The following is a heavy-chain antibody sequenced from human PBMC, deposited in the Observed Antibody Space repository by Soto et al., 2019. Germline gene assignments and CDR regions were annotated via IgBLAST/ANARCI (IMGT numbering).Heavy chain of an antibody. J-gene: IGHJ4*02. CDR2: IYHSGST. D-gene: IGHD2-15*01. Sequence: QVQLQQWGAGLLKPSETLSLTCAVSGGSFNSNYWTWIRQPPGKGLEWIGEIYHSGSTNYNPSLKSRVTISADTSKNQFSLKLSSVTAADTAVYFCASARWDFWRQGTLVTVSS. CDR1: GGSFNSNY. V-gene: IGHV4-34*01. CDR3: ASARWDF.